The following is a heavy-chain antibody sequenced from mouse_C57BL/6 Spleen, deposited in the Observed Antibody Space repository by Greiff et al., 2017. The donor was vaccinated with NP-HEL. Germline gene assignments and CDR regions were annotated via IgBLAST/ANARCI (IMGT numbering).Heavy chain of an antibody. CDR3: ARGILRSGFAY. J-gene: IGHJ3*01. Sequence: QVQLQQPGAELVMPGASVKLSCKASGYTFTSYWMHWVKQRPGQGLEWIGEIDPSDSYTNYNQKFKGKSTLTVDKSSSTAYMQLSSLTSEDSAVYYCARGILRSGFAYWGQGTLVTVSA. D-gene: IGHD1-1*01. V-gene: IGHV1-69*01. CDR1: GYTFTSYW. CDR2: IDPSDSYT.